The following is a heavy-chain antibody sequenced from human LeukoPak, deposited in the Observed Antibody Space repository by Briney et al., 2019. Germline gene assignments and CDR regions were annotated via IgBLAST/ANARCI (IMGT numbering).Heavy chain of an antibody. CDR2: AYYSGST. J-gene: IGHJ5*01. D-gene: IGHD2-2*01. CDR3: ASSPRLTTSWFLFDS. CDR1: GDSFSNYY. V-gene: IGHV4-59*08. Sequence: SETLSRTCSVSGDSFSNYYWTWIRQPPGKGLEWIGYAYYSGSTNYNPSLKTRLHLSVDTSKNRFSLKLSSVTAADTAVYYCASSPRLTTSWFLFDSWGHGTLVTVSS.